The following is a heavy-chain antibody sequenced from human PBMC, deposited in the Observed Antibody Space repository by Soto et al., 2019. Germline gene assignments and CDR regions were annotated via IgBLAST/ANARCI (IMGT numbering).Heavy chain of an antibody. J-gene: IGHJ6*02. CDR1: DFTFSNFV. CDR3: AVHLGQNYYTLDV. Sequence: EVHLLESGGGLMRPGASLRLSCTGSDFTFSNFVMRWVRQVPGKGLEWLSCITASGGSTYYADSVKGRFSVSRDNSKNTIYLQLNSLEAEDTAVYHCAVHLGQNYYTLDVWGRGTTVHVSS. CDR2: ITASGGST. V-gene: IGHV3-23*01.